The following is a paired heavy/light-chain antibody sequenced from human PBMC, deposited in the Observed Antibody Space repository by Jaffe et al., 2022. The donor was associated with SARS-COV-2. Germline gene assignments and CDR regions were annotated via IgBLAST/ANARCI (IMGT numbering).Heavy chain of an antibody. V-gene: IGHV4-38-2*02. Sequence: QVQLQESGPGLVRPSETLSLTCTVTDFSISSGYVWGWIRQPPGKGLEWIGTIFHTGNTHNNPSLKSRVTISMDTSKNQLSLKLSSVSAADTAIYYCATSANGVGFDMWGQGTMVTVSS. J-gene: IGHJ3*02. D-gene: IGHD4-17*01. CDR1: DFSISSGYV. CDR3: ATSANGVGFDM. CDR2: IFHTGNT.
Light chain of an antibody. Sequence: SYELTQPPSVSVSPGQTARITCSADALPNQHTHWYQQKPGQAPVLVIYKDSERPSGIPERFSGSSSGTTVTLTISGVQAEDEADYYCQSADSSNTYVVFGGGTKLTVL. CDR2: KDS. CDR3: QSADSSNTYVV. CDR1: ALPNQH. V-gene: IGLV3-25*03. J-gene: IGLJ2*01.